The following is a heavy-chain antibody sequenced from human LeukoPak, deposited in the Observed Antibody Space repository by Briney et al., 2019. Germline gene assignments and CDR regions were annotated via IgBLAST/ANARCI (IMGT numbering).Heavy chain of an antibody. Sequence: SETLSLTCVVYGESFSGYSWSLIRQPPGKGLEWIGEINQRRNTNYNPSLKSRVTISIDTSKNQFSLKLSSVTAADMAVYYCARHGWHAWYFDLWGRGTLVTVSS. CDR2: INQRRNT. CDR3: ARHGWHAWYFDL. J-gene: IGHJ2*01. V-gene: IGHV4-34*01. D-gene: IGHD6-19*01. CDR1: GESFSGYS.